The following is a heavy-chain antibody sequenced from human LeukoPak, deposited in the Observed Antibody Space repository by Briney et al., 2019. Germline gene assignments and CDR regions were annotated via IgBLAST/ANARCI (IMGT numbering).Heavy chain of an antibody. CDR3: TRDGADTGFDFDY. Sequence: PGGSLRLSCTASGFTFNSYSMNWVRQAPGKGLEWISYITGTSYPKMYGDSVRGRFTISRDNAQNSLYLQMNFLRAEATAHYYCTRDGADTGFDFDYWGQGVLVAVSS. V-gene: IGHV3-21*05. D-gene: IGHD2-8*02. CDR1: GFTFNSYS. CDR2: ITGTSYPK. J-gene: IGHJ4*02.